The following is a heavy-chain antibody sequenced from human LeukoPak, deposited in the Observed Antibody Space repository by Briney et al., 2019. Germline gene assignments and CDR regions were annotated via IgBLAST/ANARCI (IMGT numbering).Heavy chain of an antibody. CDR2: IYYSGST. Sequence: SETLSLTCTVSGVSISNYYWTWIRQPPGKGLEWIGYIYYSGSTNYNPSLRSRATISVDTSKKQFSLNLSSVTAADTALYYCARVATMVRGSNGMDVWGKGTTVTVSS. CDR1: GVSISNYY. D-gene: IGHD3-10*01. CDR3: ARVATMVRGSNGMDV. V-gene: IGHV4-59*01. J-gene: IGHJ6*04.